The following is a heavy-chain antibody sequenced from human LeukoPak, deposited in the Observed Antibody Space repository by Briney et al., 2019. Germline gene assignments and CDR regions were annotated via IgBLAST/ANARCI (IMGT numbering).Heavy chain of an antibody. CDR1: GFTFSAYA. D-gene: IGHD2-8*01. J-gene: IGHJ4*02. Sequence: GTSLRLSCVTSGFTFSAYAMHWVRQAPGKGLEWVAFIPHYGNERYYADSVKGRFTISRDNSKNTLYLQMNTLRAEDTAVYYCANPTYAGYWGQGTLVTVSS. CDR3: ANPTYAGY. V-gene: IGHV3-30*18. CDR2: IPHYGNER.